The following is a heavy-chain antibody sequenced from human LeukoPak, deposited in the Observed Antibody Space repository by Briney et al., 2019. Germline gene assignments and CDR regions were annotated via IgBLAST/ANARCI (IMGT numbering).Heavy chain of an antibody. J-gene: IGHJ4*02. D-gene: IGHD3-16*01. CDR3: ARAPFGARFDY. CDR1: GYSISSGYY. Sequence: SETLSLTCTVSGYSISSGYYWGWIRQPPGKGPEWIGSIYHSGSTYYNPSLKSRVTISVDRSKNQFSLKLSSVTAADTAVYYCARAPFGARFDYWGQGTLVTVSS. V-gene: IGHV4-38-2*02. CDR2: IYHSGST.